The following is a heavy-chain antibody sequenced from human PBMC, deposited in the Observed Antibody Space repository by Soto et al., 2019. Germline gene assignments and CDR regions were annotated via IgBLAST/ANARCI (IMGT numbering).Heavy chain of an antibody. J-gene: IGHJ4*02. CDR2: ILYTGST. CDR3: ARRARKAAAGLSDY. CDR1: DGSINNYH. D-gene: IGHD6-13*01. Sequence: SETLSLTCTVSDGSINNYHWTWIRQSPGKGLEWIGDILYTGSTNYNPSLRSRVIISIDTSKNQFSLKLSSVTAADTAVYYCARRARKAAAGLSDYWGQGTLVTVSS. V-gene: IGHV4-59*12.